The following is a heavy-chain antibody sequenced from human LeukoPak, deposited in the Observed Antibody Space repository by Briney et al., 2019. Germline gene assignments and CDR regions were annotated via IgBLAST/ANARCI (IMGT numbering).Heavy chain of an antibody. CDR2: IRRSGSST. CDR3: AKTYYDFWSPDAFDI. D-gene: IGHD3-3*01. Sequence: GGSLRLSCAASGFTFSSYTMMWGRHTISKGKAKDSPIRRSGSSTYYADSVKGRLTISKDNTKNTLYLQMNSLRAEDTAVYYCAKTYYDFWSPDAFDIWGQGTMVTVSS. J-gene: IGHJ3*02. V-gene: IGHV3-23*01. CDR1: GFTFSSYT.